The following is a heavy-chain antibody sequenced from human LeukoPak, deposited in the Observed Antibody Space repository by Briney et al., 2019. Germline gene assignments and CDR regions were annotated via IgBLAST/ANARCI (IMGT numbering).Heavy chain of an antibody. Sequence: GESLKISCKGSGYSFTSYWIGWVRQMPGKGLEWMGIIYPGDSDTRYSPSFQGQVTISADKSISTAYLQWSSLKASDTAMYYCARQVGPPPMSAAGWGWFDPWGQGTLVTVSS. V-gene: IGHV5-51*01. J-gene: IGHJ5*02. CDR1: GYSFTSYW. CDR2: IYPGDSDT. D-gene: IGHD6-13*01. CDR3: ARQVGPPPMSAAGWGWFDP.